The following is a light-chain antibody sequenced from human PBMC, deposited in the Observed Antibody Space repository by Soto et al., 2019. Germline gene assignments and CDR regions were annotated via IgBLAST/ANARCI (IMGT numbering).Light chain of an antibody. V-gene: IGKV3-15*01. CDR1: QSVSSL. CDR3: QQYNNWPLT. CDR2: GAS. J-gene: IGKJ4*01. Sequence: EVVMTQSPATLSVSPGERATLSCRASQSVSSLLAWYQQKPGQAPRLLIYGASTRATGIPDRFSASGSGTEFALTISSLQSGDVAVYYCQQYNNWPLTSGGGTKVEIK.